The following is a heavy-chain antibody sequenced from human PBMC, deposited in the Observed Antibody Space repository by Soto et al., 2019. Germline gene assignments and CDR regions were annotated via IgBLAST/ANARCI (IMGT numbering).Heavy chain of an antibody. Sequence: SETLSLTCAVYGGSFSGYYWSWIRQPPGKGLEWIGEINHSGSTNYNPSLKSRVTISVDTSKNQFSLKLSSVTAADTAVYYCARGLSGWLRNWFDPWGQGTLVTVSS. D-gene: IGHD6-19*01. CDR1: GGSFSGYY. CDR2: INHSGST. J-gene: IGHJ5*02. V-gene: IGHV4-34*01. CDR3: ARGLSGWLRNWFDP.